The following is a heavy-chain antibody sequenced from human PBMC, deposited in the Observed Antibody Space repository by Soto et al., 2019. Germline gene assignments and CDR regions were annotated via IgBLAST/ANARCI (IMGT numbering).Heavy chain of an antibody. Sequence: EVQLVESGGGLVQPGGSLRLSCAASGLNVSSNFMSWVRQGPGKGLEWVSVTYSGGTTHYADSVKDRFTVSRDNSKNTLNLQMNSLKVEDTTIYYCAREAEDTHVPDLWGQGTLVTVSS. D-gene: IGHD2-2*01. CDR3: AREAEDTHVPDL. V-gene: IGHV3-66*01. CDR1: GLNVSSNF. CDR2: TYSGGTT. J-gene: IGHJ5*02.